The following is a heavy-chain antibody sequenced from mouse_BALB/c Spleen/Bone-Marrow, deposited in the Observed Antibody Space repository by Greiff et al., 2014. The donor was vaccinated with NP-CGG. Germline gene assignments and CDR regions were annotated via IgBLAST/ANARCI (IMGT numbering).Heavy chain of an antibody. J-gene: IGHJ4*01. Sequence: EVQVVESGGDLVKPGGSLKLSCAASGFTFSSYGMSWGRQTPDKRLEWVATISSGGSNTYYPDSVKGRFTISRDNAKNTLYLQMSSLKSEDTAMYYCARHQRYYAMVYWGQGTSVTVSS. V-gene: IGHV5-6*01. CDR2: ISSGGSNT. CDR1: GFTFSSYG. CDR3: ARHQRYYAMVY.